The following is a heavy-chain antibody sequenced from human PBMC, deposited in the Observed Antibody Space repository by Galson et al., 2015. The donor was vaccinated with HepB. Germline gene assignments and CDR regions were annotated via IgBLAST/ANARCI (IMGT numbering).Heavy chain of an antibody. J-gene: IGHJ4*02. CDR3: ARDPIFLYAYFDY. CDR1: GFNFSGYG. D-gene: IGHD2-8*01. Sequence: SLRLSCAASGFNFSGYGMHWVRQAPGKGLEWVAVIWYDGSNRHYADSVKGRFTISRDNSKNTLYLQMNSLRADDTAVYYCARDPIFLYAYFDYWGQGVLVTVSS. CDR2: IWYDGSNR. V-gene: IGHV3-33*01.